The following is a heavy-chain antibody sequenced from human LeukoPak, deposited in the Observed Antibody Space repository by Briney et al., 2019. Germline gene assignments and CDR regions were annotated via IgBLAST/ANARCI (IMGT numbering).Heavy chain of an antibody. Sequence: PGGSLRLSRAASGFSFSSYNMNWVRQAPGKGLEWVSFISSSSSYIYYVDSVKGRFTISRDNAKNSLYLQMNSLRAEDTAVYYCARDAYSSSRNDYWGQGTLVTVSS. V-gene: IGHV3-21*01. J-gene: IGHJ4*02. CDR1: GFSFSSYN. CDR2: ISSSSSYI. D-gene: IGHD6-13*01. CDR3: ARDAYSSSRNDY.